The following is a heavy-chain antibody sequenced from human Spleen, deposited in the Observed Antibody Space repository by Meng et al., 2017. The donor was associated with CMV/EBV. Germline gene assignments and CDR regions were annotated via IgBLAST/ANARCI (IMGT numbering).Heavy chain of an antibody. D-gene: IGHD1-26*01. CDR1: GGYIKNWF. CDR3: ATGSGDFDH. CDR2: VYINDNT. V-gene: IGHV4-4*07. J-gene: IGHJ4*02. Sequence: QLDLQELGPGLVKPSGALSLTGTVSGGYIKNWFWSWIRQPAGKKLEWIGRVYINDNTNYNPSFRGRVIMSVDASNNQFSLKLTSVTAADTAVYYCATGSGDFDHWGQGTLVTVSS.